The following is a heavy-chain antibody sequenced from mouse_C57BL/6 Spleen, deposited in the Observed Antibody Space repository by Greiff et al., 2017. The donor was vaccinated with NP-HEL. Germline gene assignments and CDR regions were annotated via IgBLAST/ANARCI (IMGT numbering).Heavy chain of an antibody. CDR1: GYTFTSYW. CDR3: ARILITTVEAMDY. Sequence: VQLQQPGAELVKPGASVKLSCKASGYTFTSYWMHWVKQRPGQGLEWIGMIHPNSGSTNYNEKFKSKATLTVDKSSSTAYMQLSSLTSEDSAVYYCARILITTVEAMDYWGQGTSVTVSS. V-gene: IGHV1-64*01. D-gene: IGHD1-1*01. CDR2: IHPNSGST. J-gene: IGHJ4*01.